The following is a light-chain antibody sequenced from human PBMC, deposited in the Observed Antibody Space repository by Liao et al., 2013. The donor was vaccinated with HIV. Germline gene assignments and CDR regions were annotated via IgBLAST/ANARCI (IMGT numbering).Light chain of an antibody. J-gene: IGLJ1*01. Sequence: SYELTQPPSVSVAPGKTARITCGGNNIGSKSVHWYQQKPGQAPVVVIYYDRDRPSGIPERFSGSKSGNTATLTISGTQTMDEADYYCQAWDTSTHVFGTGTKVTVL. CDR2: YDR. V-gene: IGLV3-21*01. CDR3: QAWDTSTHV. CDR1: NIGSKS.